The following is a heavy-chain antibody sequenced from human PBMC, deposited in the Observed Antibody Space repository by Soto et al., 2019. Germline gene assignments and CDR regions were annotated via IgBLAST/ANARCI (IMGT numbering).Heavy chain of an antibody. CDR2: IYYNGNT. J-gene: IGHJ5*02. CDR3: ARLSLTNYGARWFDP. D-gene: IGHD1-7*01. CDR1: GRSISSGGYY. V-gene: IGHV4-31*03. Sequence: QVQLQESGPGLVKPSETLSLTCTVSGRSISSGGYYWSWIRQLPGKGLEWIGYIYYNGNTYYNPSLKSRVTLVLDTSDNPFSLKLTSVTAADTAVYFCARLSLTNYGARWFDPWGQGTLVTVSS.